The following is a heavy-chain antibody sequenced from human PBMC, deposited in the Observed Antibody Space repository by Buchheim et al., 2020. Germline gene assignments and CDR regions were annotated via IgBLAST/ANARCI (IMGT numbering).Heavy chain of an antibody. CDR3: AKEGFDY. V-gene: IGHV3-23*01. J-gene: IGHJ4*02. Sequence: EVQLLESGGGLVQPGGSLRLSCAASGFSFSSFAMRWVRQAPGKGLEWVSAISPAGSNTYFADSVKGRFTISRDNSKNKLFLQMNSLRAEDTALYYCAKEGFDYWGQGTL. CDR2: ISPAGSNT. CDR1: GFSFSSFA.